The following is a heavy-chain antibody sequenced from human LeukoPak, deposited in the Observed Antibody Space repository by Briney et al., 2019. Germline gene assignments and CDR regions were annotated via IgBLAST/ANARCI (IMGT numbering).Heavy chain of an antibody. CDR3: AREGSSGQDWYAFDI. Sequence: GASVKVSCKASGFTFTGYYVQWGRQAPGQALGGVGGMYFNSGATRYAPKLQGRANVTRDTAISKAYMELSSQTPDDTARYYCAREGSSGQDWYAFDIWGQETMVTVSS. CDR2: MYFNSGAT. D-gene: IGHD5-12*01. V-gene: IGHV1-2*02. CDR1: GFTFTGYY. J-gene: IGHJ3*02.